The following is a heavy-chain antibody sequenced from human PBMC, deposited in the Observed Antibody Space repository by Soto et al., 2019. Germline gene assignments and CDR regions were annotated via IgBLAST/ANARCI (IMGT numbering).Heavy chain of an antibody. CDR1: GGSISSYY. CDR2: IYYSGST. J-gene: IGHJ5*02. CDR3: ARDRGYSYYYDSSGSTWFDP. Sequence: SETLSLTCTVSGGSISSYYWSWIRQPPGKGLEWIGYIYYSGSTNYNPSLKSRVTISVDTSKNQFSLKLSSVTAADTAVYYCARDRGYSYYYDSSGSTWFDPWGQGTLVT. D-gene: IGHD3-22*01. V-gene: IGHV4-59*01.